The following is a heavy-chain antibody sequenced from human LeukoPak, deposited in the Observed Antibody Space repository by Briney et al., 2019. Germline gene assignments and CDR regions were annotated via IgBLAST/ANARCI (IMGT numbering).Heavy chain of an antibody. CDR1: GGSISSYY. D-gene: IGHD3-22*01. V-gene: IGHV4-59*01. CDR3: ARGGSGGYYPHYYYYYGMDV. J-gene: IGHJ6*02. CDR2: IYYSGST. Sequence: PSETLSLTCTVSGGSISSYYWSWIRQPPGKGLEWIGYIYYSGSTNYNPSLKSRVTISVDTSKNQFSLKLSSVTAADTAVYYCARGGSGGYYPHYYYYYGMDVWGQGTTVTVSS.